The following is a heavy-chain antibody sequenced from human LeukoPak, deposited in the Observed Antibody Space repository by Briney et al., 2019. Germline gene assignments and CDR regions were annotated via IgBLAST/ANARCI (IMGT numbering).Heavy chain of an antibody. D-gene: IGHD3-16*01. CDR2: ISYSGST. Sequence: PSETLSLTCTVSGGSISTSGYYWGWIRQPPGKGLEWIGSISYSGSTYYNPSLKSRVTISVDTSKTHFSLKLISLTAADAAVYYCARILIYDNVSPWGQGTLVTVSS. J-gene: IGHJ5*02. V-gene: IGHV4-39*02. CDR1: GGSISTSGYY. CDR3: ARILIYDNVSP.